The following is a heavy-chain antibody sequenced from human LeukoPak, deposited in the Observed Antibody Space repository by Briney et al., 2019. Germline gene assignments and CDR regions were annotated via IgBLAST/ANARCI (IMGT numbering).Heavy chain of an antibody. Sequence: SETLSLTCTVSGGSISSYYWSWIRQPAGKGLEWIGRIYTSGSTNYNPSLKSRVTMSVDTSKNQFSLKLSSVTAADTAVYYCAREWIVVVPAALKSYYYYYYGMDVWGQGTTVTVSS. D-gene: IGHD2-2*01. CDR3: AREWIVVVPAALKSYYYYYYGMDV. CDR2: IYTSGST. V-gene: IGHV4-4*07. CDR1: GGSISSYY. J-gene: IGHJ6*02.